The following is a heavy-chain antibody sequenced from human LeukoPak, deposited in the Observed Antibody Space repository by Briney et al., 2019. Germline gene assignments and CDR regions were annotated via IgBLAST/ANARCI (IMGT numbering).Heavy chain of an antibody. V-gene: IGHV3-48*03. CDR2: ISSSGSSI. CDR1: GFTFSSYE. J-gene: IGHJ4*02. D-gene: IGHD2-15*01. CDR3: ARQISRYCSGVSCYSGWEFYFDY. Sequence: GGSLGLSCAASGFTFSSYEMNWVRQAPGKGLEWVSYISSSGSSIHYADSVKGRFTISRDNAKNSLYLQMNSLRAEDTAVYHCARQISRYCSGVSCYSGWEFYFDYWGQGTPVTVSS.